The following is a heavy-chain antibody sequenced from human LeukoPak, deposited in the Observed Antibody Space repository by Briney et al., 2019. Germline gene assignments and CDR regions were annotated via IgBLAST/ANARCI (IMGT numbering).Heavy chain of an antibody. V-gene: IGHV1-8*01. Sequence: ASVKVSCMASGYTFTSYDINWVRQATGQGLEWMGWMNPNSGNTGYAQKFQGRVTMTRNTSISTAYMELSSLRSEDTAVYYCARSTITMVRGVIFYYFDYWGQGTLVTVSS. CDR2: MNPNSGNT. D-gene: IGHD3-10*01. CDR3: ARSTITMVRGVIFYYFDY. J-gene: IGHJ4*02. CDR1: GYTFTSYD.